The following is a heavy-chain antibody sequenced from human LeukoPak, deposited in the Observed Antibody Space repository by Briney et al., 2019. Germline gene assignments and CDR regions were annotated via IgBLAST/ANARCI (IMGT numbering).Heavy chain of an antibody. CDR3: AKDSSMSNPHYGMDV. CDR2: ISSSSSYI. CDR1: GFTFSSYS. D-gene: IGHD2/OR15-2a*01. Sequence: GGSLRLSCAASGFTFSSYSMNWVRQAPGKGLEWVSSISSSSSYIYYADSVKGRFTISRDNSNNTLYLQMNSLRAEDTAVYYCAKDSSMSNPHYGMDVWGQGTTVTVSS. J-gene: IGHJ6*02. V-gene: IGHV3-21*01.